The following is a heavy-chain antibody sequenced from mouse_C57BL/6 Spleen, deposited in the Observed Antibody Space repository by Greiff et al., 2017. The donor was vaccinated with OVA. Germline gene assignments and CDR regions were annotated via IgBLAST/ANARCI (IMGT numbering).Heavy chain of an antibody. CDR3: ARYYSNADYAMDY. D-gene: IGHD2-5*01. Sequence: VQLQQSGPELVKPGASVKISCKASGYTFTDYYMNWVKQSHGKSLEWIGDINPNNGGTSYNQKFKGKATLTVAKSSSPAYLELRSLTSEDSAVYYCARYYSNADYAMDYWGQGTSVTVSA. CDR1: GYTFTDYY. CDR2: INPNNGGT. J-gene: IGHJ4*01. V-gene: IGHV1-26*01.